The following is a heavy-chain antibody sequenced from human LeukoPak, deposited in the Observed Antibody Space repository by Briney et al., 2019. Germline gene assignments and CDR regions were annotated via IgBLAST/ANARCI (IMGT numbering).Heavy chain of an antibody. CDR2: INTNTENP. V-gene: IGHV7-4-1*02. Sequence: GASVKVSCKASGYTFTSYAMNWVRQAPGQGLEWMGWINTNTENPTYAQGFTGRFVFSLDTSVSTACLQISSLKAEDTAVYYCARDSGQEQWLPRPPQQIDYWGQGTLVTVSS. D-gene: IGHD6-19*01. CDR3: ARDSGQEQWLPRPPQQIDY. J-gene: IGHJ4*02. CDR1: GYTFTSYA.